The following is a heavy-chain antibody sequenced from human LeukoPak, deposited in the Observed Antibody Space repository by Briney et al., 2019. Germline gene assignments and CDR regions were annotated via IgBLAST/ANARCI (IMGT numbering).Heavy chain of an antibody. Sequence: ASVKVSCKASGYTFTSYGISWVRQAPGQGLEWMGWISAYNGNTNYAQKLQGRVTMTTDTSTSKAYMELRSLRSDDTAVYYCARDYMITFGGVIADPTFDYWGQGTLVTVSS. D-gene: IGHD3-16*02. CDR3: ARDYMITFGGVIADPTFDY. CDR1: GYTFTSYG. CDR2: ISAYNGNT. J-gene: IGHJ4*02. V-gene: IGHV1-18*01.